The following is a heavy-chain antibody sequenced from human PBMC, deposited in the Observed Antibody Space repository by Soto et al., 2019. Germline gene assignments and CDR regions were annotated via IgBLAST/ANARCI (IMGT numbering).Heavy chain of an antibody. Sequence: QVQLQESGPGLVKPSDTLSLTCAVSGYSISSSNWWGWIRQPPGKGLEWIGYIYYGGTTYYNPSLKSRVTMSVDTSKHQFALKLTSVTAVDTAVYYCARREIQGPIDYWGQGTLVTVSS. CDR3: ARREIQGPIDY. D-gene: IGHD1-26*01. J-gene: IGHJ4*02. V-gene: IGHV4-28*01. CDR1: GYSISSSNW. CDR2: IYYGGTT.